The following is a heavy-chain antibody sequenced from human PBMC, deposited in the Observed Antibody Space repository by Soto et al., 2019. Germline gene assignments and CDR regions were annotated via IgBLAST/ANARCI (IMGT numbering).Heavy chain of an antibody. Sequence: SETLSLTCTVSGGSISSGGYYWSWTRQHPGKGLEWIGYIYYSGSTYYNPSLKSRVTISVDTSKNQFSLKLSSVTAADTAVYYCARAAMVDTAMAPFPPFDYWGKGTLGTVSS. CDR2: IYYSGST. J-gene: IGHJ4*02. D-gene: IGHD5-18*01. CDR3: ARAAMVDTAMAPFPPFDY. V-gene: IGHV4-31*03. CDR1: GGSISSGGYY.